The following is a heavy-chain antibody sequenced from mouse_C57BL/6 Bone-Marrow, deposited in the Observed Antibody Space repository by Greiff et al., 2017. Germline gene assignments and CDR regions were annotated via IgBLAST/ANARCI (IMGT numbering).Heavy chain of an antibody. CDR2: IYPGSGST. CDR1: GYTFTSYW. D-gene: IGHD2-3*01. V-gene: IGHV1-55*01. J-gene: IGHJ4*01. Sequence: VQLQQPGAELVKPGASVKMSCKASGYTFTSYWITWVKQRPGQGLEWIGDIYPGSGSTNYNEKFKSKATLTVYTSSSTAYMQLSSLTSEDSAVYYCARGALSMDYWGQGTSVTVSA. CDR3: ARGALSMDY.